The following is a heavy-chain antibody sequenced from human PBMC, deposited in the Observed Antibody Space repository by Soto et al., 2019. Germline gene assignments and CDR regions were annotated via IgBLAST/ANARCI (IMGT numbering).Heavy chain of an antibody. CDR2: MYSTGST. V-gene: IGHV4-61*01. D-gene: IGHD3-3*01. Sequence: QVQLQESGPGLVKPSETLSLTCTVSGASVSGGTYYWTWIRQPPGKGLEWIGYMYSTGSTNYNPSLQRRVTLSHDTSKPQFSPKLCSVTAADTAIYYCARGFWSGYYAYWGQGTLVTVSS. CDR1: GASVSGGTYY. J-gene: IGHJ4*02. CDR3: ARGFWSGYYAY.